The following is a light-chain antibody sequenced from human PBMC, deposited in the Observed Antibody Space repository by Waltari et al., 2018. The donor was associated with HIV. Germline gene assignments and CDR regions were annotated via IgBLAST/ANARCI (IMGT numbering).Light chain of an antibody. CDR3: ASFSSTSTYV. CDR1: SDDVGGYTY. J-gene: IGLJ1*01. CDR2: EDT. V-gene: IGLV2-14*01. Sequence: QSALTQPASVSASPGQSITISCTGSSDDVGGYTYVSWYQQFPGKAPKLLISEDTDRASGISLRFSGSKSANTASLTISGLRPEDEADYFCASFSSTSTYVLGTGTKVTVL.